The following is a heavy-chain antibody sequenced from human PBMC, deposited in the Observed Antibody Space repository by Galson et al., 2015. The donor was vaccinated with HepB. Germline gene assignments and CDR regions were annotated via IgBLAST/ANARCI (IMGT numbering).Heavy chain of an antibody. CDR2: IIPIFGTA. Sequence: SVKVSCKASGGTFSSYAISWVRQAPGQGLEWMGGIIPIFGTANYAQKFQGRVTITADESTSTAYMELSRLRSDDTAVHYCARVDIVATTVGDYWGQGTLVTVSS. CDR3: ARVDIVATTVGDY. D-gene: IGHD5-12*01. J-gene: IGHJ4*02. V-gene: IGHV1-69*13. CDR1: GGTFSSYA.